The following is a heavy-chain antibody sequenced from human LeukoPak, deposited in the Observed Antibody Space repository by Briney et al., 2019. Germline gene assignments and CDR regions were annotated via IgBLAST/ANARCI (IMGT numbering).Heavy chain of an antibody. Sequence: SETLSLTCTVSGGSISSSSYYWGWIRQPPGKGLEWIGSIYYSGSTYYNPSLKSRVTISVDTSKNQFSLKPSSVTAADTAVYYCARHLLWFGDRPGDFDYWGRGTLVTVSS. CDR1: GGSISSSSYY. J-gene: IGHJ4*02. CDR2: IYYSGST. V-gene: IGHV4-39*01. D-gene: IGHD3-10*01. CDR3: ARHLLWFGDRPGDFDY.